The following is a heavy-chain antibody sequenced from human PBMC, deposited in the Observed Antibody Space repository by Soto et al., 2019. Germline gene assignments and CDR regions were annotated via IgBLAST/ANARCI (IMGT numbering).Heavy chain of an antibody. CDR2: VYSGGDT. CDR1: GFVVSNVY. Sequence: VQLVETGGALVQPGGSLRLSCAVSGFVVSNVYMSWVRQAPGERLEWISVVYSGGDTYYADYVKGRFTISRDNSKNTVDLQMSRLRPDDTAVYYCALTTSWFDWYFDLWGRGTLVTVSS. D-gene: IGHD3-10*01. J-gene: IGHJ2*01. V-gene: IGHV3-53*02. CDR3: ALTTSWFDWYFDL.